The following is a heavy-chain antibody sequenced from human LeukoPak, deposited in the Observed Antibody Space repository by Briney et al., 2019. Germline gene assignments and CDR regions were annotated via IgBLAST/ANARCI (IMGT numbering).Heavy chain of an antibody. CDR1: GFTFSSYW. J-gene: IGHJ6*02. CDR3: ARARPWDSSRSYYFGMDV. Sequence: QPGGSLRLSCAASGFTFSSYWMSWVRQAPGTGLEWVSSIPGSGGATYYAGSVRGRFSISRDSSKNTVYLQMNSLRDEDTAVYYCARARPWDSSRSYYFGMDVWGHGTTVTVSS. CDR2: IPGSGGAT. D-gene: IGHD3-22*01. V-gene: IGHV3-23*01.